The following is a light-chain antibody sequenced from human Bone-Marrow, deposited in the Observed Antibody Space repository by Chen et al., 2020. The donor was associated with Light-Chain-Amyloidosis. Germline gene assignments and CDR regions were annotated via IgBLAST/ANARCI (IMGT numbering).Light chain of an antibody. V-gene: IGLV1-47*01. Sequence: QSILIQPPSASGTAGQWVTMSCSGTSSNIGKNHVYWYQQFPGMAPKLLIYVSDQRSSGVPDRFSASKSGITASLAINGLRSEDEADYYCAAWDDSMPGPVFGGGTKLTVL. CDR2: VSD. CDR3: AAWDDSMPGPV. J-gene: IGLJ3*02. CDR1: SSNIGKNH.